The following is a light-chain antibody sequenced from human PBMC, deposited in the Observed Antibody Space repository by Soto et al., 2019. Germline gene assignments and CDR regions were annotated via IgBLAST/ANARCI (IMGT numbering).Light chain of an antibody. CDR3: QHYNSYSDA. J-gene: IGKJ1*01. CDR1: QTISSG. Sequence: DIQMTQSPSTLSGSVGARVTIPCRASQTISSGLAWYQQKPGKAPKLLIYKASTLKSGVPSRFSCSGSGTEFTLTISSLQPDAFGTYYCQHYNSYSDAFGQGTKVDIK. V-gene: IGKV1-5*03. CDR2: KAS.